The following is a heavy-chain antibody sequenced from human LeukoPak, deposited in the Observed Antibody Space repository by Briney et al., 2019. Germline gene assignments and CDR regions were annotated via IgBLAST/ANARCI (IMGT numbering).Heavy chain of an antibody. V-gene: IGHV4-39*01. CDR3: AGLLVGVTRRDY. Sequence: SETLSLTCTVSGGSISRNDYYWGWIRQPPGKGLEWIGSIYYSGSTYCNPSLKSRVTISVDTSKNQFSLKLSSVTAADAAVYYCAGLLVGVTRRDYWGQGTLVTVSS. J-gene: IGHJ4*02. CDR1: GGSISRNDYY. CDR2: IYYSGST. D-gene: IGHD1-26*01.